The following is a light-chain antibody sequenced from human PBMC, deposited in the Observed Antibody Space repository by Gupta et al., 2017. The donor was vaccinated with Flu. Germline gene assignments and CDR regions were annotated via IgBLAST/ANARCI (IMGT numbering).Light chain of an antibody. J-gene: IGLJ2*01. Sequence: QSVTISCTGTSSDVGGYTYVSWYQQHPGKAPKLIIYEISNRPLEVSNRFSGSKSGSTASLTISGLQAEDEATYYCSSYAGSDTWVFGGGTKLTVL. V-gene: IGLV2-11*03. CDR2: EIS. CDR3: SSYAGSDTWV. CDR1: SSDVGGYTY.